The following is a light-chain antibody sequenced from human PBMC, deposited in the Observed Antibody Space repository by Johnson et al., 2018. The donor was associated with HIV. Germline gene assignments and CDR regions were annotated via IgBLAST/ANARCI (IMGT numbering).Light chain of an antibody. J-gene: IGLJ1*01. CDR3: GTWDSSLTTYV. CDR1: SSNIGNNY. CDR2: ENN. Sequence: QSVLTQPPSVSAAPGQKVTISCSGSSSNIGNNYVSWYQQLPGTAPKLLIYENNKRPSGIPDRFSGSKSGTSATLVITGLQTGDEADYYCGTWDSSLTTYVFGPGTKVTFL. V-gene: IGLV1-51*02.